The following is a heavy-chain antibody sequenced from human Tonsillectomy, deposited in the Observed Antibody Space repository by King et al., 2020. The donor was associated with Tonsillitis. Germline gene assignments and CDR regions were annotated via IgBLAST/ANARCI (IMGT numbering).Heavy chain of an antibody. V-gene: IGHV3-15*01. CDR3: TTPTIALVRGVPQDADY. D-gene: IGHD3-10*01. J-gene: IGHJ4*02. Sequence: VQLVESGGGLVKPGGSLRVSCVASGFTFTNAWMSWVRQAPGKGLEWVGRVRSKTDGGTTDYAAPVKGRFTISRDDSKNTLYLQMNSLKTEDTAVYYCTTPTIALVRGVPQDADYWGQGTRVTVSS. CDR1: GFTFTNAW. CDR2: VRSKTDGGTT.